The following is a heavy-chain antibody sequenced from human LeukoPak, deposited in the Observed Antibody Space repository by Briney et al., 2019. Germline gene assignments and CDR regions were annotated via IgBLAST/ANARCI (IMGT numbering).Heavy chain of an antibody. D-gene: IGHD5-18*01. J-gene: IGHJ3*02. CDR1: GYTFTSYG. Sequence: GASVKVSCKASGYTFTSYGISWVRQAPGQGLEWMGWISAYNGNTNYAQKLQGRVTMTTDTSTGTAYMERRSLRSDDTAVYYCAGSFAARDAFDIWGQGTLVTVSS. CDR2: ISAYNGNT. CDR3: AGSFAARDAFDI. V-gene: IGHV1-18*01.